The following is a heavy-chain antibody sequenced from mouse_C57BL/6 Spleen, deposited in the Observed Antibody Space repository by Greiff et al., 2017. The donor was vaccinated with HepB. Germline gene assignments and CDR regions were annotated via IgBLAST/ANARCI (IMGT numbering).Heavy chain of an antibody. CDR3: ARRSITFYAMDY. Sequence: EVKLMESGGGLVKPGGSLKLSCAASGFTFSDYGMHWVRQAPEKGLEWVAYISSGSSTIYYADTVKGRFTISRDNAKNTLFLQMTSLRSEDTAMYYCARRSITFYAMDYWGQGTSVTVSS. V-gene: IGHV5-17*01. CDR2: ISSGSSTI. D-gene: IGHD1-1*01. CDR1: GFTFSDYG. J-gene: IGHJ4*01.